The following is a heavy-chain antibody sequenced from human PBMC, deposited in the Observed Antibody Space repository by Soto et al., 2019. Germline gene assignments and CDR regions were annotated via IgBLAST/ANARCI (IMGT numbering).Heavy chain of an antibody. J-gene: IGHJ3*01. CDR2: FYYGGTT. D-gene: IGHD3-22*01. V-gene: IGHV4-39*01. CDR3: GRRGLIRVPL. CDR1: GGSVGSSDSY. Sequence: SETLSLTCTVSGGSVGSSDSYWVWIRQPPGKGLEWIGSFYYGGTTYYNPSLKSRVTVSVDTSKNLFSLNLNSVTAADTAIYYCGRRGLIRVPLWGQGTMVTVSS.